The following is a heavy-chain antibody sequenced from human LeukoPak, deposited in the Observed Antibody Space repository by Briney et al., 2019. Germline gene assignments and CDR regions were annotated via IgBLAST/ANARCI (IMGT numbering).Heavy chain of an antibody. CDR3: ARSPHRLIGHWFDP. Sequence: SETLSLTCTVSGGSINSYYWSWIRQPTGKGLEWIGRIFSSGNTIYNPSLQSRVTMSVDTSKNQFSLRLNSVTAADTAVYYCARSPHRLIGHWFDPWGQGTLVTVSS. V-gene: IGHV4-4*07. CDR1: GGSINSYY. D-gene: IGHD3-16*01. J-gene: IGHJ5*02. CDR2: IFSSGNT.